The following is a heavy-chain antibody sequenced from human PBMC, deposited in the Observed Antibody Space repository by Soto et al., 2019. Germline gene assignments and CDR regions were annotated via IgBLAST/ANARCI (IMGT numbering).Heavy chain of an antibody. D-gene: IGHD2-21*02. J-gene: IGHJ6*02. V-gene: IGHV3-30*03. CDR1: GFTFNTSG. CDR2: IAFDGSQE. Sequence: QVQLVESGGGVVQPGRALRLSCAASGFTFNTSGMHWVRQAPGKGLEWVAVIAFDGSQEFYGDSVRGRFTISRANSKNTLFLQMKSLTPEDTAVYYCATKVRVTNYLYYGMDVWGQGTTVTVSS. CDR3: ATKVRVTNYLYYGMDV.